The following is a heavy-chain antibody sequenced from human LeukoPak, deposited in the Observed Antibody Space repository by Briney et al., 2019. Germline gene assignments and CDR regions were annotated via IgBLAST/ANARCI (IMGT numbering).Heavy chain of an antibody. Sequence: SETLSLTCAVSDYSIRSGGYSWNWIRQPPGKGLEWIGYIYYSGSTNYNPSLKSRVTISVDTSKNQFSLKLSSVTAADTAVYYCARDGYNRFDYWGQGALVTVSS. J-gene: IGHJ4*02. V-gene: IGHV4-61*08. CDR3: ARDGYNRFDY. CDR2: IYYSGST. CDR1: DYSIRSGGYS. D-gene: IGHD5-24*01.